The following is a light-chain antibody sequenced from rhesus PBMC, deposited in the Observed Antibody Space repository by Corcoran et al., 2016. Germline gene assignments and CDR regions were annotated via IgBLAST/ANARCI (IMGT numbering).Light chain of an antibody. CDR3: MQYNLNPLT. CDR2: EVS. Sequence: DIVMTQTPLPLPVTPGEPAFISCMSSQSLLDSEDGNPYLDWYLQKPGQFPHPFIFEVSHRASGVPDRFSGSGSDTDFTLKVSRVEAEDIEIYYCMQYNLNPLTFGGWTKV. V-gene: IGKV2-86*01. CDR1: QSLLDSEDGNPY. J-gene: IGKJ4*01.